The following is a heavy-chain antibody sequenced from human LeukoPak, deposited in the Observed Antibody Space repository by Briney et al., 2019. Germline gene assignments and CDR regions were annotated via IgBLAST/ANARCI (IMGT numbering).Heavy chain of an antibody. D-gene: IGHD3-22*01. Sequence: GGSLRLSCAASGFTFSSYAMSWVRQAPGKGLEWVSGISGRGGSTYYADSVKGRFTISRDSSKNTLCPQLNSLRAEDTAVYYCAKVRDTGGYWHQAFDYWGQGTLVTVSS. J-gene: IGHJ4*02. CDR1: GFTFSSYA. V-gene: IGHV3-23*01. CDR3: AKVRDTGGYWHQAFDY. CDR2: ISGRGGST.